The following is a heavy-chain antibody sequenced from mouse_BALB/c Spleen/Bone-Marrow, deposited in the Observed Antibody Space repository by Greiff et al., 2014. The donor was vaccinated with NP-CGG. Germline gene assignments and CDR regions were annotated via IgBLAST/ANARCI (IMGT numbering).Heavy chain of an antibody. CDR3: APYYYGSSQFAY. D-gene: IGHD1-1*01. J-gene: IGHJ3*01. CDR1: GFNIKDTY. V-gene: IGHV14-3*02. CDR2: IDPANGNT. Sequence: DVQLQESGAELVKPGASVKLSCTASGFNIKDTYMHWVKQRSEQGLEWIGRIDPANGNTKYDPKFQGKATITADTSSNTAYLQLSSLTSEDTAVYYCAPYYYGSSQFAYWGQGTLVTVSA.